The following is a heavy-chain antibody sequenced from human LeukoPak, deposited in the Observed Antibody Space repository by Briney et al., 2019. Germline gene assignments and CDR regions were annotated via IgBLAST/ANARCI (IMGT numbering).Heavy chain of an antibody. CDR1: GASISSYY. CDR3: ARGEMNGDGYNYGYWYFDL. V-gene: IGHV4-59*01. CDR2: MYYTGRT. J-gene: IGHJ2*01. Sequence: PSETLSLTCTVSGASISSYYWSWIRQPPGKGLEWIGYMYYTGRTNYNPSLKSRVTISVDTSKNQFSLNLSSVTAADTAVYYCARGEMNGDGYNYGYWYFDLWGRGTLVTVSS. D-gene: IGHD5-24*01.